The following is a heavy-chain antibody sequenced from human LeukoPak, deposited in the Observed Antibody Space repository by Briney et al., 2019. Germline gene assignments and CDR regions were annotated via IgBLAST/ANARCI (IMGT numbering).Heavy chain of an antibody. CDR2: INPNSGGT. J-gene: IGHJ2*01. Sequence: ASVKVSCKASGYTFTGYYMHWVRQAPGQGLEWRGWINPNSGGTNYAQKFQGWVTMTRDTSISTAYMELSRLRSDDTAVYYCARKAAGRVWYFDLWGRGTLVTVSS. CDR3: ARKAAGRVWYFDL. CDR1: GYTFTGYY. V-gene: IGHV1-2*04. D-gene: IGHD6-13*01.